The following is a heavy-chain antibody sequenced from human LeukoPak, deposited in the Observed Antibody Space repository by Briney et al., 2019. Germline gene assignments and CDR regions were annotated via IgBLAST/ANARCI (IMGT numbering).Heavy chain of an antibody. J-gene: IGHJ5*02. CDR3: ASKKQWLGNWFDP. D-gene: IGHD6-19*01. V-gene: IGHV1-69*06. CDR2: IIPIFGTA. CDR1: GGTFSSYA. Sequence: ASVKVSCKASGGTFSSYAISWVRQAPGQGLEWMGGIIPIFGTANYAQKFQGRVTITADKSTSTAYMELSSLRSEDTAVYYCASKKQWLGNWFDPWGQGTLVTVSS.